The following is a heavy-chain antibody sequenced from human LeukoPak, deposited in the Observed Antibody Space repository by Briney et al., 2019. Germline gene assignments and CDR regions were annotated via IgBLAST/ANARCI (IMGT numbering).Heavy chain of an antibody. J-gene: IGHJ4*02. CDR1: GYTFTSYD. CDR3: ARGDCSGGSCYPDY. V-gene: IGHV1-8*01. CDR2: MNPNSGNT. D-gene: IGHD2-15*01. Sequence: ASVKVSYKASGYTFTSYDINWVRQATGQGLEWMGWMNPNSGNTGYAQKFQGRVTMTRNTSISTAYMELSSLRSEDTAVYYCARGDCSGGSCYPDYWGQGTLVTVSS.